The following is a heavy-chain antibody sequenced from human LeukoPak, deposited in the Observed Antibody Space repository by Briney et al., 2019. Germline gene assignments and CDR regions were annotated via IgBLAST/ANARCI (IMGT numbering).Heavy chain of an antibody. J-gene: IGHJ5*02. Sequence: ASVKGSCKASGYTFTSYGISWVRQAPGQGLEWMGWISAYNGNTNYAQKLQGRVTMTTDTSTSTAYMELRSLRSDDTAVYYCARMSNYYDSSGEDWFDPWGQGTLVTVSS. V-gene: IGHV1-18*01. CDR2: ISAYNGNT. CDR1: GYTFTSYG. CDR3: ARMSNYYDSSGEDWFDP. D-gene: IGHD3-22*01.